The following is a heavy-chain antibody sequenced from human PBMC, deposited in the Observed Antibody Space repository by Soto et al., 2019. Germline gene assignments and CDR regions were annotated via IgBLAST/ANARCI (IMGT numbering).Heavy chain of an antibody. CDR1: GYTFTGYY. CDR3: ARDSREYYYDSSGYSDFDY. D-gene: IGHD3-22*01. J-gene: IGHJ4*02. CDR2: INPNSGGT. V-gene: IGHV1-2*04. Sequence: GASVKVSCKASGYTFTGYYMHWVRQAPGQGLEWMGWINPNSGGTNYAQKFQGWVTMIRDTSISTAYMELSRLRSDDTAVYYCARDSREYYYDSSGYSDFDYWGQGTLVTVSS.